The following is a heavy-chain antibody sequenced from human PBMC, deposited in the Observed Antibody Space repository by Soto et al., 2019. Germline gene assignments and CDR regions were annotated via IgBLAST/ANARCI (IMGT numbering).Heavy chain of an antibody. D-gene: IGHD6-19*01. J-gene: IGHJ3*02. Sequence: GGSLRLSCAASGFTFSSYAMSWVRQAPGKGLEWVSAISGSGGSTYYADSVKGRFTVSRDNSKNTLYLQMNSLRAEDTAVYYCAKEIAVAGDEIYNAFDIWGQGTMVTVSS. CDR3: AKEIAVAGDEIYNAFDI. CDR1: GFTFSSYA. CDR2: ISGSGGST. V-gene: IGHV3-23*01.